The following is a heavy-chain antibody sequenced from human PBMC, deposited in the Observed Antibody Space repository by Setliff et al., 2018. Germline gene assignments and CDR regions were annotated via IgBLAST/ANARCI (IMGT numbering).Heavy chain of an antibody. CDR3: ARAQIPDIVVVVAAISPGYYFDY. CDR1: GFTFSNAW. Sequence: GGSLSLSCAASGFTFSNAWMSWVRQAPGKGLEWVGRIKSKTDGGTTDYAAPVKGRFTISRDNSKKTLYLQMNSLRAEDTAVYYCARAQIPDIVVVVAAISPGYYFDYWGQGTLVTVS. CDR2: IKSKTDGGTT. J-gene: IGHJ4*02. D-gene: IGHD2-2*02. V-gene: IGHV3-15*01.